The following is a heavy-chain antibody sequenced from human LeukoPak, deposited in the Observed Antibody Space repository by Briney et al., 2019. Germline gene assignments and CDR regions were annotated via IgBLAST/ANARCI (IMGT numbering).Heavy chain of an antibody. Sequence: GGSLRLSCAASGFTFDDYGMSWVRQAPGKGLEWVSAISASGSSTYYADSVKGRFTISRDNSKNTLYLQFNSLRAEDTAVYYCAKSGYSGYLYYFDYWGQGTLVTVSS. CDR3: AKSGYSGYLYYFDY. D-gene: IGHD5-12*01. CDR1: GFTFDDYG. V-gene: IGHV3-23*01. J-gene: IGHJ4*02. CDR2: ISASGSST.